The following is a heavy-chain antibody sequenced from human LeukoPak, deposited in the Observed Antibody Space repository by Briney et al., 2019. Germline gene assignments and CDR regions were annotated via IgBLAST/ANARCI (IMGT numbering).Heavy chain of an antibody. CDR2: IDTSGST. J-gene: IGHJ4*02. CDR1: GVSINNYY. Sequence: SETLSLTCTISGVSINNYYWTWIRQPAGRGLEWIARIDTSGSTNYNPSLKSRVTMSSDTSNNQFSLNLMSVTATDTAVYYCARGQWQIDYWGQGILVTVSP. CDR3: ARGQWQIDY. D-gene: IGHD6-19*01. V-gene: IGHV4-4*07.